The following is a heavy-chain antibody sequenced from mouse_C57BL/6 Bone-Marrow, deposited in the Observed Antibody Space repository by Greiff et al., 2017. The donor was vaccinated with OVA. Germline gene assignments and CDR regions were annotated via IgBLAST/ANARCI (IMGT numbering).Heavy chain of an antibody. Sequence: QVQLQQSGAELVRPGASVTLSCKASGYTFTDYEMHWVKQTPVHGLEWIGAIDPETGGTAYNQKFKGKAILTADKSSSTAYMELRSLTSEDSAVYCCTRKDYGSSYVLDYWGQGTTLTVSS. V-gene: IGHV1-15*01. CDR3: TRKDYGSSYVLDY. CDR1: GYTFTDYE. CDR2: IDPETGGT. D-gene: IGHD1-1*01. J-gene: IGHJ2*01.